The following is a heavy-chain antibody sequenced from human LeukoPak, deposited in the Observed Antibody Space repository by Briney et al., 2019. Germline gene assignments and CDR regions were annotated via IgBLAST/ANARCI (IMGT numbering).Heavy chain of an antibody. D-gene: IGHD3-3*01. CDR3: ARHESGQYFFDY. V-gene: IGHV4-38-2*01. CDR1: GYSISSGYY. CDR2: MFHSGST. Sequence: SETLSLTCAVSGYSISSGYYWGWIRQPPGEGLEWIGSMFHSGSTYYNPSLKSRVTISVDTSKNQFSLKLSSVTAADTAVYYCARHESGQYFFDYWGQGTLVTVSS. J-gene: IGHJ4*02.